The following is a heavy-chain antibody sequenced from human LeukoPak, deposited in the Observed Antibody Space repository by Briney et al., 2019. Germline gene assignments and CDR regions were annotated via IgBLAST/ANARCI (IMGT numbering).Heavy chain of an antibody. CDR3: TRESGSYHGNDY. CDR1: GYTFTGYY. V-gene: IGHV1-2*06. CDR2: INPNNGGT. J-gene: IGHJ4*02. Sequence: ASVKVSCKASGYTFTGYYMRWVRQAPGQGLEWMGRINPNNGGTNYAQKFQGRVTMTGDTSISTAYMELSSLRSDDTAVYYCTRESGSYHGNDYWGQGTPVTVSS. D-gene: IGHD1-26*01.